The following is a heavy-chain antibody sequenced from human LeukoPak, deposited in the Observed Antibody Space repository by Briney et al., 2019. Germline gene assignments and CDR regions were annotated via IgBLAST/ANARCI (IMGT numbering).Heavy chain of an antibody. CDR1: GFTFSSYE. Sequence: GGSLRLSCAASGFTFSSYEINWVRQAPGKGLEWVSAISGSGGSTYYADSVKGRFTISRDNSKNTLYLQMNSLRAEDTAVYYCAKYYYDSSGYYYFDYWGQGTLVTVSS. CDR3: AKYYYDSSGYYYFDY. CDR2: ISGSGGST. J-gene: IGHJ4*02. D-gene: IGHD3-22*01. V-gene: IGHV3-23*01.